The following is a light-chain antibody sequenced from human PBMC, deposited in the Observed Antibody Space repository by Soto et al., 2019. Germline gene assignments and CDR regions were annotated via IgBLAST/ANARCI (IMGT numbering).Light chain of an antibody. CDR2: EGS. CDR3: CSYAGSSLVV. V-gene: IGLV2-23*01. J-gene: IGLJ2*01. CDR1: SSDVGSYNL. Sequence: QSALTQPASVSGSPGQSITISCTGTSSDVGSYNLVSWYQQHPGKAPKLMIYEGSKRPSGVSNRFSGSTSGNTASLTISGLQAEDEADYYCCSYAGSSLVVFGGGTKVTVL.